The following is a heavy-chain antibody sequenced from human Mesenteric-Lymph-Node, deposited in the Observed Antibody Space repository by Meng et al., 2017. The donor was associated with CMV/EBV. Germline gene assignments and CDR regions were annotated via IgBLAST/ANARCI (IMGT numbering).Heavy chain of an antibody. V-gene: IGHV3-21*04. D-gene: IGHD6-13*01. CDR2: ISSSSSYI. Sequence: GSLKISCAASGFTFSSYSMNWVRQAPGKGLEWVSSISSSSSYIYYADSVKGRFTISRDNSKNTLSLQINSPRAEDTAVYYCATFYSSSCFDHWGQGTLVTVSS. J-gene: IGHJ4*02. CDR3: ATFYSSSCFDH. CDR1: GFTFSSYS.